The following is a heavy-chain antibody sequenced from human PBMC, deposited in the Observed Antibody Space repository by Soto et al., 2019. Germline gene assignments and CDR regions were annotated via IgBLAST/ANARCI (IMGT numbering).Heavy chain of an antibody. CDR1: GGTFSSYT. V-gene: IGHV1-69*04. CDR3: ARERQQQLVPFDY. D-gene: IGHD6-13*01. J-gene: IGHJ4*02. CDR2: IIPILGIA. Sequence: GASVKVSCKASGGTFSSYTISWVRQAPGQGLEWMGRIIPILGIANYAQKFQGRVTITADKSTSTAYMELSSLRSEDTAVYYCARERQQQLVPFDYWGQGTLVTVSS.